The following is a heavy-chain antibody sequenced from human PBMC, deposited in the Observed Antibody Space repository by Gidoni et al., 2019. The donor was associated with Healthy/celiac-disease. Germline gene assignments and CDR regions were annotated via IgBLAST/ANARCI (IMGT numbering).Heavy chain of an antibody. J-gene: IGHJ5*02. CDR1: GYSFTSYW. D-gene: IGHD2-2*02. CDR2: IYPGDSDT. V-gene: IGHV5-51*03. Sequence: EVQLVQSGAEVKKPGESLKISCKGSGYSFTSYWIGWVRQMPGKGLEWMGIIYPGDSDTRYSPSFQGQVTISADKSISTAYLQWSSLKASDTAMYYCARYAPYCSSTSCYREGFDPWGQGTLVTVSS. CDR3: ARYAPYCSSTSCYREGFDP.